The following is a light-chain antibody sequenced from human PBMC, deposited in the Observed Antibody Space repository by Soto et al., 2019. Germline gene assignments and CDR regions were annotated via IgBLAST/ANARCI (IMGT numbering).Light chain of an antibody. CDR1: QSIGSS. CDR2: DAS. V-gene: IGKV1-5*01. CDR3: QLYNSYGT. Sequence: DIQMTQSPSTLSASVGDRVTITCRASQSIGSSLAWYQQKPGKGPKLLIYDASTLESGVPSRFSGSGFGTEFALTISSLQPDDFATFYCQLYNSYGTFGQGTKLEIK. J-gene: IGKJ2*01.